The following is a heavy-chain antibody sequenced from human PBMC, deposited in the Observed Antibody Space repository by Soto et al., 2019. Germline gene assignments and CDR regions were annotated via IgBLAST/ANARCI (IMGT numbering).Heavy chain of an antibody. Sequence: PSETLSLTCAVSGGSISSGGYSWSWIRQPPGKGLEWIGYIYHSGSTYYHPSLKSRVTISVDRSKNQFSLKLSSVTAADTAVYYCARARNYYDSSGYYQRGFDLWGRGTLVT. CDR3: ARARNYYDSSGYYQRGFDL. CDR2: IYHSGST. D-gene: IGHD3-22*01. V-gene: IGHV4-30-2*01. CDR1: GGSISSGGYS. J-gene: IGHJ2*01.